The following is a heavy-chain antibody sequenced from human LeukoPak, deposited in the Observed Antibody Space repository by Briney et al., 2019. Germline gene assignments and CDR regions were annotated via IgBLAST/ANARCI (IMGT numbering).Heavy chain of an antibody. V-gene: IGHV1-69*04. D-gene: IGHD2-2*01. J-gene: IGHJ6*02. CDR2: IIPILGIA. Sequence: GSSVKVSCKASGGTFSSYAISWVRQAPGQGLEWMGRIIPILGIANYAQKFQGRVTITADKSTSTAYMELSSLRSEDTAVYYCARDDGDIVVVPAAIRDYYYYGMDVWGQGTTVTVSS. CDR1: GGTFSSYA. CDR3: ARDDGDIVVVPAAIRDYYYYGMDV.